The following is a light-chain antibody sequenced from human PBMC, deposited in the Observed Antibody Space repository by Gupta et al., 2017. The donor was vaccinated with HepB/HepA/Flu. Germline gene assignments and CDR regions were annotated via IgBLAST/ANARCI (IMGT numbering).Light chain of an antibody. Sequence: SYELTQLLSVSVVLGQTARITCGGNNVGSKNVHWYQQKPGQAPVLVIYRDSNRPSGIPERFSGSNSGNTATLTISRAQAGDEADYYCQVWDSSTVVFGGGTKLTVL. CDR2: RDS. CDR3: QVWDSSTVV. V-gene: IGLV3-9*01. J-gene: IGLJ2*01. CDR1: NVGSKN.